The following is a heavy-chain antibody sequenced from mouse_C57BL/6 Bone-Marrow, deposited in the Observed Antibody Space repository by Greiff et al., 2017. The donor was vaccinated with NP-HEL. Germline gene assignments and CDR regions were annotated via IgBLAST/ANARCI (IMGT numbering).Heavy chain of an antibody. Sequence: VQLMESGGGLVQSGRSLRLSCATSGFTFSDFYMEWVRQAPGKGLEWIAASRNKANDYTTEYSASVKGRFIVSRDTSQSILYLQMNALRAEDTAIYYCARDAGYGDFDYWGQGTTLTVSS. D-gene: IGHD1-1*01. J-gene: IGHJ2*01. V-gene: IGHV7-1*01. CDR1: GFTFSDFY. CDR2: SRNKANDYTT. CDR3: ARDAGYGDFDY.